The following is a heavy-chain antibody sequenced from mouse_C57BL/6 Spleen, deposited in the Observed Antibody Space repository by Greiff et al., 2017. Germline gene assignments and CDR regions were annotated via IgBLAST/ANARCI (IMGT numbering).Heavy chain of an antibody. CDR1: GYTFTSYW. J-gene: IGHJ2*01. D-gene: IGHD2-4*01. Sequence: QVQLKQPGAELVKPGASVKMSCKASGYTFTSYWITWVKQRPGQGLEWIGDIYPGSGSTNYNEKFKSKATLTVDTSSSTAYMQLSSLTSEDSAVYYCARGDDYDVPYSYWGQGTTLTVSS. CDR2: IYPGSGST. CDR3: ARGDDYDVPYSY. V-gene: IGHV1-55*01.